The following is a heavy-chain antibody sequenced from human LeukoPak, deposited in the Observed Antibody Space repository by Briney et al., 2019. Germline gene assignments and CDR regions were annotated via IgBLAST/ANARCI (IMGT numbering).Heavy chain of an antibody. J-gene: IGHJ4*02. D-gene: IGHD1-14*01. Sequence: GRSLRLSCAASGFTFSSYAMHWVGQAPGKGLEWVAVISYDGSNNYYADSVKGRFTISRDNSKNTLYLQMNSLRAEDTAVYYCAKAEGSGNQPFDYWGQGTLVTVSS. CDR2: ISYDGSNN. CDR3: AKAEGSGNQPFDY. V-gene: IGHV3-30-3*01. CDR1: GFTFSSYA.